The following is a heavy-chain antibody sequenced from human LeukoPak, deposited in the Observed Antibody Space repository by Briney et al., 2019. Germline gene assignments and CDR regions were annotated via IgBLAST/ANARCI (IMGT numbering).Heavy chain of an antibody. CDR1: GFTFSSYA. Sequence: PGGSLRLSCAASGFTFSSYAMSGVRQAPGKGLEWVSAISGSGGSTYYADSVKGRFTISRDNSKNTLYLQMNSLRAEDTAVYYCAKDGEGPMIVVVSYFDYWGQGTLVTVSS. J-gene: IGHJ4*02. D-gene: IGHD3-22*01. V-gene: IGHV3-23*01. CDR3: AKDGEGPMIVVVSYFDY. CDR2: ISGSGGST.